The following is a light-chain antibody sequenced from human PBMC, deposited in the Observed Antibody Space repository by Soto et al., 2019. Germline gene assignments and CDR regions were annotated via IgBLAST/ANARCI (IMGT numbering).Light chain of an antibody. Sequence: QSVLTQPPSASGSPGQSVTISCTGTSSDVGGYDYVSWYQQHPGKVPKLIIYEVSKRPSGVPDRFSGSKSGNTASLTVSGLQAEDEADYFCKSYAGSNTYVFGSGTKLTVL. CDR2: EVS. J-gene: IGLJ1*01. CDR3: KSYAGSNTYV. V-gene: IGLV2-8*01. CDR1: SSDVGGYDY.